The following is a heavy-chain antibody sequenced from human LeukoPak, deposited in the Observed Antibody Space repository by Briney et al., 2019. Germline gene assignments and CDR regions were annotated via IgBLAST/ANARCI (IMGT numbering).Heavy chain of an antibody. J-gene: IGHJ1*01. Sequence: SETLSLTCTVSGGSISSSSYYWGWIRQPPGKGLEWIGSIYYSWSTYYNPSLKSRVTISVDTSKNQFSLKLSSVTAADTAVYYCAREVEGYYDSSGYRPEYFQHWGQGTLVTVSS. CDR3: AREVEGYYDSSGYRPEYFQH. CDR1: GGSISSSSYY. V-gene: IGHV4-39*07. CDR2: IYYSWST. D-gene: IGHD3-22*01.